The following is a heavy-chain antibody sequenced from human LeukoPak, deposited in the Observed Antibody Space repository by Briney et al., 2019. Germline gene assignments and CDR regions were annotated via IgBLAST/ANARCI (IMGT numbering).Heavy chain of an antibody. D-gene: IGHD2-2*01. Sequence: GGSLRLSCAASGFTVSSNYMTCVRRAPGKGLEWGSVIYAGGGTYYADSVKGRFTISRDNSKNTLYLQMNSLRSEDTAVYYCARRGDCSSASCFFFDYWGQGTLVTVSS. CDR3: ARRGDCSSASCFFFDY. V-gene: IGHV3-66*02. CDR1: GFTVSSNY. J-gene: IGHJ4*02. CDR2: IYAGGGT.